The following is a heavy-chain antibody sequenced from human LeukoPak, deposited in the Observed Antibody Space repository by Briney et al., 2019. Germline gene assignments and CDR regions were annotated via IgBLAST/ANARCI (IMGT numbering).Heavy chain of an antibody. Sequence: AQTLSLTCTVSGGSIRGGAYYWSWIRQHPGKGLEWIGYIYYSGSTYYDPSLRSRVTISVDTSNNQFSLRLSSVTAADTAVYYCARGFGAPNYYYGMDVWGQGTTVTVSS. CDR3: ARGFGAPNYYYGMDV. CDR2: IYYSGST. V-gene: IGHV4-31*03. J-gene: IGHJ6*02. CDR1: GGSIRGGAYY. D-gene: IGHD3-10*01.